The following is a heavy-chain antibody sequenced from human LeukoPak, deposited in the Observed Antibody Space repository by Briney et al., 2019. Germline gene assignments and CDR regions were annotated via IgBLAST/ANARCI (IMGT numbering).Heavy chain of an antibody. CDR3: ARDRDDFWSGYSYAFDY. CDR1: GFTFSSYG. V-gene: IGHV3-33*01. J-gene: IGHJ4*02. Sequence: GGSLRLSCAASGFTFSSYGMHWARQAPGKGLEWVAVIWYDGSNKYYADSVKGRFTISRDNSKNTLYLQMNSLRAEDTAVYYCARDRDDFWSGYSYAFDYWGQGTLVTVSS. D-gene: IGHD3-3*01. CDR2: IWYDGSNK.